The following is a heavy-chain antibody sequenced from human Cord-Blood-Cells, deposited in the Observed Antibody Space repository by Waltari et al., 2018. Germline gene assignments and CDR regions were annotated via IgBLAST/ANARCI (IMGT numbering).Heavy chain of an antibody. CDR1: GGSFSGYS. CDR3: ARGRDNRIAAAVSNAFDI. D-gene: IGHD6-13*01. Sequence: QVQLQQWGAGLLKPSETLSLTCAVYGGSFSGYSWSWIPHPPGRGLEWIGEINHSGSTNYNPSLKSRVTISVDTSKNQFSLKLSSVTAADTAVYYCARGRDNRIAAAVSNAFDIWGQGTMVTVSS. V-gene: IGHV4-34*01. CDR2: INHSGST. J-gene: IGHJ3*02.